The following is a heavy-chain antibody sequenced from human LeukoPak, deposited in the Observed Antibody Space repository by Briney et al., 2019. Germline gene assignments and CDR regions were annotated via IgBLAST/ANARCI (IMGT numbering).Heavy chain of an antibody. V-gene: IGHV3-15*01. J-gene: IGHJ4*02. CDR2: IKSKTDGGTT. CDR1: GFTFSNAW. Sequence: GGSLRLSCAASGFTFSNAWMGWVRQAPGKGLEWVGRIKSKTDGGTTEYAAPVKGRFTISRDDSKDTLYLQMNSLKIEDTGVYYCTTDRAIAVRPLFDYWGQGTLVSVSS. D-gene: IGHD6-6*01. CDR3: TTDRAIAVRPLFDY.